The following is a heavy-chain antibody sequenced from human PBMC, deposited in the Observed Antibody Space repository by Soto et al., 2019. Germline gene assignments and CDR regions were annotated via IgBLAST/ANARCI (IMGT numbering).Heavy chain of an antibody. V-gene: IGHV3-33*01. CDR3: ARDGPANGMDV. CDR1: GFTFSSYG. CDR2: IWYDGSNK. Sequence: QVQLVESGGGVVQPGRSLRLSCAASGFTFSSYGMHWVRQAPGKGLEWVAVIWYDGSNKYYADSVKGRFTISRDNSKNTLYLQMNILRAEDTAVYYCARDGPANGMDVWGQGTTVTVSS. J-gene: IGHJ6*02.